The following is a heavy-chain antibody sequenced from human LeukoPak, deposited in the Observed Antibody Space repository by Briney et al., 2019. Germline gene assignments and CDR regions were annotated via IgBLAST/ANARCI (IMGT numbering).Heavy chain of an antibody. D-gene: IGHD3-10*01. CDR3: ARGNYYGSGSYFGY. CDR2: IGTAGDT. J-gene: IGHJ4*02. CDR1: GITLSGYD. V-gene: IGHV3-13*04. Sequence: GGSLRLSCAASGITLSGYDMHWVRQSTGKGLEWVSAIGTAGDTYYPGSVKGRFTISRENAKNSLYLQMNSLRAGDTAVYYCARGNYYGSGSYFGYWGQGTLVTVSS.